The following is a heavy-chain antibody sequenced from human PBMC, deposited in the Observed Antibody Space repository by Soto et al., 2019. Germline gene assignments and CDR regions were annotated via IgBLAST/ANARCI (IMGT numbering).Heavy chain of an antibody. V-gene: IGHV1-69*13. D-gene: IGHD6-6*01. CDR3: ARAPPPICSSSTYYGMDV. CDR1: GGTFSSYA. J-gene: IGHJ6*02. Sequence: GASVKVSCKASGGTFSSYAISWVRQAPGQGLEWMGGIIPIFGTANYAQKFQGRVTITADESTSTAYMELSGLRSEDTAVYYCARAPPPICSSSTYYGMDVWGQGTTVTVSS. CDR2: IIPIFGTA.